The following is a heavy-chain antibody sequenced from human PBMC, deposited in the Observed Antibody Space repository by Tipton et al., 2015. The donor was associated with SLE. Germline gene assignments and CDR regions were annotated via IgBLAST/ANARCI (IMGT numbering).Heavy chain of an antibody. CDR1: GDSITRGNYY. CDR3: ARADFWGGYLDS. CDR2: FFTSEST. J-gene: IGHJ4*02. D-gene: IGHD3-3*01. Sequence: LRLSCTVSGDSITRGNYYWTWIRQPAGKGLEWIGRFFTSESTNYNPSLKSRVTISLDTSNNQFSLRLSSVTAADTAVYFCARADFWGGYLDSWGQGTLATVSS. V-gene: IGHV4-61*02.